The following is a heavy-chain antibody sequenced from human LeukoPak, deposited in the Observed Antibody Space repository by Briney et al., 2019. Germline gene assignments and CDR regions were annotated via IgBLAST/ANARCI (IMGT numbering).Heavy chain of an antibody. CDR3: ARDAAGIAATGVY. Sequence: PSETLSLTCTVSGGSISSGTYYWNWIRQPAGKGLEWIGRILTSGGTSGSPSCNPSLKSRVSMSVDTSKNQFSLRLSSVTAADTAVYYCARDAAGIAATGVYWGQGTLVTVSS. CDR1: GGSISSGTYY. CDR2: ILTSGGTSGSP. D-gene: IGHD6-13*01. J-gene: IGHJ4*02. V-gene: IGHV4-61*02.